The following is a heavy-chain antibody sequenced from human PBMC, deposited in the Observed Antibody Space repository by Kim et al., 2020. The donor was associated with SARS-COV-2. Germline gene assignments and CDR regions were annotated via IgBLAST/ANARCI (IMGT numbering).Heavy chain of an antibody. J-gene: IGHJ4*02. Sequence: ASVKVSCKASGYTFTSYGISWVRQAPGQGLEWMGWISAYNGNTNYAQKLQGRVTMTTDTSTSTAYMELRSLRSDDTAVYYCAREIAAAGTSYFDYWGQGTLVTVSS. CDR3: AREIAAAGTSYFDY. CDR1: GYTFTSYG. V-gene: IGHV1-18*04. CDR2: ISAYNGNT. D-gene: IGHD6-13*01.